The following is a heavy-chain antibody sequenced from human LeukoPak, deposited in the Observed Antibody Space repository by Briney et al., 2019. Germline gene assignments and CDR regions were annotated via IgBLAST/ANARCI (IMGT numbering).Heavy chain of an antibody. CDR1: GFTFSDYY. D-gene: IGHD1-26*01. V-gene: IGHV3-11*04. J-gene: IGHJ4*02. CDR2: ISSSGTYI. CDR3: VRDRGSYRPIDY. Sequence: GGSLRLSCAASGFTFSDYYMSWIRQAPGKGLEWVSSISSSGTYIYYRDSVKGRFTISRDNAENSLYLEVNSLRVEDTAIYYCVRDRGSYRPIDYWGQGTLVTVSS.